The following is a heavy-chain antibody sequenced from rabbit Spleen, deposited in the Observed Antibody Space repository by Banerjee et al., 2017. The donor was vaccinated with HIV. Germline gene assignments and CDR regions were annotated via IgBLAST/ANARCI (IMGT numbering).Heavy chain of an antibody. Sequence: QSLEESGGDLVKPEGSLTLTCTASGFSFSSSYYMCWVRQAPGKGLECIACIYAITGKAVYASWAKGRFTFSKTSSTTVTLQVTRLTVADTATYFCARDLPEIVGWNFGFWGPGTLVTVS. CDR3: ARDLPEIVGWNFGF. J-gene: IGHJ3*01. D-gene: IGHD1-1*01. V-gene: IGHV1S40*01. CDR1: GFSFSSSYY. CDR2: IYAITGKA.